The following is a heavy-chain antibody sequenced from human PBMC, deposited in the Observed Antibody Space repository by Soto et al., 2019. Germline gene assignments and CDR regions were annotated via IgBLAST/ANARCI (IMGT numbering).Heavy chain of an antibody. V-gene: IGHV4-31*03. D-gene: IGHD1-26*01. Sequence: QVQLQESGPGLVKPSQTLSLTCNVSGGSISSGGYYWSWIRQHPGKGLEWIGYIYYSGSTYYNPSLKIRVTISVDTSKNQFSLKLSSVTAADTAVYYCARGELRFWFDPWGQGTLVTVSS. CDR2: IYYSGST. CDR3: ARGELRFWFDP. J-gene: IGHJ5*02. CDR1: GGSISSGGYY.